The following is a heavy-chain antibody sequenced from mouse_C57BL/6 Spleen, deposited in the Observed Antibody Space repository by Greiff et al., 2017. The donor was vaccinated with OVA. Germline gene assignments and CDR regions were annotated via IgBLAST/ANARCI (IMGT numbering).Heavy chain of an antibody. V-gene: IGHV2-2*01. J-gene: IGHJ1*03. CDR1: GFSLTSYG. Sequence: VKLVESGPGLVQPSQSLSITCTVSGFSLTSYGVHWVRQSPGKGLEWLGVIWSGGSTDYNAAFISRLSISKDNSKSQVFFKMNSLQADDTAIYYCARGNWYWYFDVWGTGTTVTVSS. CDR2: IWSGGST. D-gene: IGHD2-1*01. CDR3: ARGNWYWYFDV.